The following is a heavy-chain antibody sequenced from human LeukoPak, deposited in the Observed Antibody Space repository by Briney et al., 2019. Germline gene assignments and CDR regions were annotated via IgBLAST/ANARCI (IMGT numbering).Heavy chain of an antibody. J-gene: IGHJ5*02. CDR1: GITFSSYW. V-gene: IGHV3-15*01. CDR3: ATDEGTPTNL. Sequence: GGSLRLSCAGSGITFSSYWMIWVCQAPGQGLELVGRIRSRTDGGTTDYAAPVKGRFTISRDDSKNTLYLEMNTLKTEDTAIYYCATDEGTPTNLWGQGTLVTVSS. CDR2: IRSRTDGGTT. D-gene: IGHD1-1*01.